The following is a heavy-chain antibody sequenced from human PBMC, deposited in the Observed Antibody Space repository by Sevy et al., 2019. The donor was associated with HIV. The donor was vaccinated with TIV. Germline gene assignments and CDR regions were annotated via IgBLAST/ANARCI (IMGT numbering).Heavy chain of an antibody. CDR1: GGSINTFY. Sequence: SETLSLTCTVSGGSINTFYWSWIRQPPGKGLEWMGYVYSTGSTNHNPSLKSRLIISVDTPKNQFSLMLRSVTAADTAVYYCARVNQRFGELLTMGEYAFDVWDQGTTVTVSS. V-gene: IGHV4-59*01. J-gene: IGHJ3*01. D-gene: IGHD3-10*01. CDR3: ARVNQRFGELLTMGEYAFDV. CDR2: VYSTGST.